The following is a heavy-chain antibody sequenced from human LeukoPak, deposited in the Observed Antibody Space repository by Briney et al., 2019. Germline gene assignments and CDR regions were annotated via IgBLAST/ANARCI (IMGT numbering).Heavy chain of an antibody. J-gene: IGHJ4*02. CDR2: IYYSGNT. Sequence: SGTLSLTCDVSGYAMTSSNWWGWIRQPPGKVLEWIGYIYYSGNTDYNPSLKSRVTMSIHTSNNQFSLKLTSVSALDTAVYYCVGGGSYYWAPDYWGQGTLVTVSS. CDR3: VGGGSYYWAPDY. D-gene: IGHD3-10*01. CDR1: GYAMTSSNW. V-gene: IGHV4-28*06.